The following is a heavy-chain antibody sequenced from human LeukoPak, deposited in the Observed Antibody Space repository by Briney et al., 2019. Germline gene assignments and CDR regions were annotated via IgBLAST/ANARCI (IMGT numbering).Heavy chain of an antibody. J-gene: IGHJ2*01. CDR1: GYTFTSYY. D-gene: IGHD3-22*01. CDR3: ARDGGRYYDSSGYTYWYFDL. Sequence: EASVRVSCKASGYTFTSYYMHWVRQAPGQGLEWMGIINPSGGSTSYAQKFQGRVTMTRDMSTSTVYMELSSLRSEDTAVYYCARDGGRYYDSSGYTYWYFDLWGRGTLVTVSS. CDR2: INPSGGST. V-gene: IGHV1-46*01.